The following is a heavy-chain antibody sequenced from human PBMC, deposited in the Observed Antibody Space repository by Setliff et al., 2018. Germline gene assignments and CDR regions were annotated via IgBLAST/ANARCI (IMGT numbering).Heavy chain of an antibody. Sequence: PSETLSLTCAVSGYSINSDCFWGWIRQPPGKGLEWIGTISRSGSTSYNSSLKSRVTMSVDTSKNQFFLKLSSVTAADTAVYYCVRGFTIFGVVKLERWFDPWGQGTLVTVSS. V-gene: IGHV4-38-2*01. J-gene: IGHJ5*02. CDR2: ISRSGST. CDR1: GYSINSDCF. D-gene: IGHD3-3*01. CDR3: VRGFTIFGVVKLERWFDP.